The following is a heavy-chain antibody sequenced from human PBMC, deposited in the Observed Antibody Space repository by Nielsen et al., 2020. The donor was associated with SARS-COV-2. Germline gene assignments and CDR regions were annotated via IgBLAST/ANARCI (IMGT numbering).Heavy chain of an antibody. Sequence: WGSLRLSCAASGFTFSSYGMHWVRQAPGKGLEWVAVISYDGSNKYYADSVKGRFTISRDNSKNTLYLQMNSLRAEDTAVYYCAKDYQNPLGGLTWGQGTLVTVSS. D-gene: IGHD6-25*01. CDR1: GFTFSSYG. CDR3: AKDYQNPLGGLT. V-gene: IGHV3-30*18. J-gene: IGHJ5*02. CDR2: ISYDGSNK.